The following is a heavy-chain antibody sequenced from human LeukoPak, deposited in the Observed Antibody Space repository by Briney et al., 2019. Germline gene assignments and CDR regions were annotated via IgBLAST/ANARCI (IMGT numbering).Heavy chain of an antibody. D-gene: IGHD3-10*01. V-gene: IGHV4-4*07. CDR1: GGSISSYY. Sequence: SETLSLTCTVSGGSISSYYWSWIRQPAGKGLEWIGRIYTSGSTNYNPSLKSRVTMSVDTSKNQFSLKLSSVTAADTAVYYCARLYGSGSNHYYYYMDVWGKGTTATVSS. CDR2: IYTSGST. J-gene: IGHJ6*03. CDR3: ARLYGSGSNHYYYYMDV.